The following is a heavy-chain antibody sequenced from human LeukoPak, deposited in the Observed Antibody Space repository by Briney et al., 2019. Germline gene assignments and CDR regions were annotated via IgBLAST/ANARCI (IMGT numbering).Heavy chain of an antibody. CDR3: ARAHLYASGGYSDY. CDR2: INSISSSM. CDR1: GFTFSSYC. J-gene: IGHJ4*02. D-gene: IGHD3-10*01. V-gene: IGHV3-21*06. Sequence: GGSLGLSCAASGFTFSSYCMNWVRQAPGRGLEWVSSINSISSSMYYADSVKGRFTISRDNAKNTLYLQMNSLRAEDTAVYYCARAHLYASGGYSDYWGQGTLVTVSS.